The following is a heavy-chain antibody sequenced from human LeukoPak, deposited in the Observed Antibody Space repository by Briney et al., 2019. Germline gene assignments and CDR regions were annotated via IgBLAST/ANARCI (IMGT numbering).Heavy chain of an antibody. V-gene: IGHV4-34*01. D-gene: IGHD4-17*01. CDR2: INHSGST. Sequence: SETLSLTCAVYGGSFSGYCWSWIRQPPGKGLEWIGEINHSGSTNYNPSLKSRVTISVDTSKNQFSLKLSSVTAADTAVYYCARQPHIDYGDYVYFDYWGQGTLVTVSS. J-gene: IGHJ4*02. CDR1: GGSFSGYC. CDR3: ARQPHIDYGDYVYFDY.